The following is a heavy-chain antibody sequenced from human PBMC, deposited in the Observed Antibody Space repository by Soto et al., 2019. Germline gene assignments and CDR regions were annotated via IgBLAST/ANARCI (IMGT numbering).Heavy chain of an antibody. CDR2: IYYSGST. CDR1: GGSISSGDYY. Sequence: SETLSLTCTVSGGSISSGDYYWSWLRQPPGKGLEWIGYIYYSGSTYYNPSLKSRVTISVDTSKNQFSLKLSSVTAADTAVYYCASRLYDYGDPTGFDPWRQGTLVTVSS. V-gene: IGHV4-30-4*01. CDR3: ASRLYDYGDPTGFDP. D-gene: IGHD4-17*01. J-gene: IGHJ5*02.